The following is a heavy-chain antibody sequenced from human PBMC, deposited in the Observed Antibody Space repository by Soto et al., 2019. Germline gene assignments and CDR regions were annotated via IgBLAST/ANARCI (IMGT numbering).Heavy chain of an antibody. CDR1: GGSISSGGYY. Sequence: SETLSLTCTVSGGSISSGGYYWSWIRQHPGKGLEWIGYIYYSGSTYYNPSLKSRVTISVDTSKNQFSLKLSSVTAADTAVYYCARGGGGGYDSSGYYGYWGQGTLVTVS. CDR2: IYYSGST. CDR3: ARGGGGGYDSSGYYGY. D-gene: IGHD3-22*01. V-gene: IGHV4-31*03. J-gene: IGHJ4*02.